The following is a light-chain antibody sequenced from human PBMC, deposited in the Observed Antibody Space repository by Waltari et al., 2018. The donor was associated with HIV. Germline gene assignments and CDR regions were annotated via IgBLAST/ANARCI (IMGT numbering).Light chain of an antibody. CDR2: GKN. CDR3: NFRDNSGNYVV. V-gene: IGLV3-19*01. Sequence: SSQLTQDPAVSVALGRTVSITCPGDGLRSYYASWYQQKPGQAPILVIYGKNNRPSGSPDRFSGSNSGNTASLTITGAQAEDEADYYCNFRDNSGNYVVFGGGTRLTVL. J-gene: IGLJ2*01. CDR1: GLRSYY.